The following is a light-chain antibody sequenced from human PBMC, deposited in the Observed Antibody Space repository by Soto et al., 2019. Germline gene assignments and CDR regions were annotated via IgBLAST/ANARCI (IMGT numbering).Light chain of an antibody. CDR1: QSVSSNY. V-gene: IGKV3-20*01. CDR2: SAS. J-gene: IGKJ3*01. CDR3: QQYIRSPFT. Sequence: EIVLTQSPGTLSLSPGERATLSCRASQSVSSNYLAWYQQKPGQAPRLLIYSASSRATGIPDRFSGHGSGTDVTLTISRLEHVDFAVYYCQQYIRSPFTFGPGTKVDL.